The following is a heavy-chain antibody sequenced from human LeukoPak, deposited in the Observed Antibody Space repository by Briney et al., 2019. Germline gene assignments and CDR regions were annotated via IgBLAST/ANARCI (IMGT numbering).Heavy chain of an antibody. CDR1: XFTFSTYT. V-gene: IGHV3-21*01. J-gene: IGHJ4*02. Sequence: GGSLGLSCAASXFTFSTYTMNWVRQAPGKGLEWVSSISINSYIYYADSVKGRFTISRDNATNSLYLLMNSLRAEDTAVYYCARGAFYFDYWGQGTLVTVSS. D-gene: IGHD1-26*01. CDR2: ISINSYI. CDR3: ARGAFYFDY.